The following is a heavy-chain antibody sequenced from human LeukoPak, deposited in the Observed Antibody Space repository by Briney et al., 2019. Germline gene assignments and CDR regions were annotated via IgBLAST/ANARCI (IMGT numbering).Heavy chain of an antibody. CDR2: ISYDGSNK. J-gene: IGHJ4*02. Sequence: PGGSLRLSCVGSGFTFSSYEMNWVRQAPGKGLEWVAVISYDGSNKYYADSVKGRFTISRDNSKNTLYLQMNSLRAEDTAVYYCARDQRRGLDYWGQGTLVTVSS. CDR1: GFTFSSYE. D-gene: IGHD3-10*01. CDR3: ARDQRRGLDY. V-gene: IGHV3-30*04.